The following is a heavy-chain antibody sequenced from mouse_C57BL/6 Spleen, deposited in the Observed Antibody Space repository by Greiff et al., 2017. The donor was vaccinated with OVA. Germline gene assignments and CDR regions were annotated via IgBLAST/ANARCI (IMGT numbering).Heavy chain of an antibody. Sequence: VQLQQSGPELVKPGASVKIPCKASGYTFTDYNMDWVKQSHGKSLEWIGDINPNNGGTIYNQKFKGKATLTVYKSSSTAYMELRSLTSEDTAVYYCARSYYGSSYPYYYAMDYWGQGTSVTVSS. CDR2: INPNNGGT. D-gene: IGHD1-1*01. CDR3: ARSYYGSSYPYYYAMDY. J-gene: IGHJ4*01. V-gene: IGHV1-18*01. CDR1: GYTFTDYN.